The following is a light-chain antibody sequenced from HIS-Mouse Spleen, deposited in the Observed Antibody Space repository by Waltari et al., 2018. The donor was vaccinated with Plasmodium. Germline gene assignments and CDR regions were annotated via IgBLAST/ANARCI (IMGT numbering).Light chain of an antibody. V-gene: IGLV2-23*03. CDR3: CSYAGSSTFVV. CDR1: SRDVGSYNL. CDR2: EGS. J-gene: IGLJ2*01. Sequence: QSALTQPASVSGSPGQSITISCTGTSRDVGSYNLVSWYQQHPGKAPKLMFYEGSKRPSGVSNRFAGSKSGNTASLTISGLQAEDEADYYCCSYAGSSTFVVFGGGTKLTVL.